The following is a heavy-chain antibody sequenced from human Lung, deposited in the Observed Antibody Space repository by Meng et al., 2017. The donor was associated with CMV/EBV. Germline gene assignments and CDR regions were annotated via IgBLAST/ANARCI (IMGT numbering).Heavy chain of an antibody. J-gene: IGHJ4*02. CDR2: ISGTSDYT. Sequence: GGSXRLXCAGSGLSFNRHSLNWVRQTPGKGLEWVSRISGTSDYTWYADSVKGRFTISRDNARSSLYLQMNSLRPEDTAVYYCASWNDIDDYMYSFEYWGQGVXVTVSS. CDR1: GLSFNRHS. D-gene: IGHD1-1*01. CDR3: ASWNDIDDYMYSFEY. V-gene: IGHV3-21*06.